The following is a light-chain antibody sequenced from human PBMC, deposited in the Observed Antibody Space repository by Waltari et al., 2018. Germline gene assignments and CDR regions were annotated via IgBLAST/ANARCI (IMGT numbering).Light chain of an antibody. Sequence: DIVITQSTDSLPVSLAERANINCNSSQSVLQSFNNKNFLAWYQQKPGQPPKLLIYWASTRESGVPDRFSGSGSGTDFTLTISSLQADDVAVYYCQQYYTTPLTFGPGTTVDIK. CDR1: QSVLQSFNNKNF. J-gene: IGKJ3*01. CDR2: WAS. V-gene: IGKV4-1*01. CDR3: QQYYTTPLT.